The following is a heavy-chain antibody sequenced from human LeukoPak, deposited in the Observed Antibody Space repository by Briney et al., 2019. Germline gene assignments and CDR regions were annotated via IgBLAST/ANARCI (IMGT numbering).Heavy chain of an antibody. Sequence: SETLSLTCTVSSASISAYYWSWIRQPPGRELEWIGYFSYSGSASYNPSLKSRVTMSLDASKNQFSLRLSSVTAADTAVYYCARHLTGDRRSHFDYWGQGTLVTVSS. CDR3: ARHLTGDRRSHFDY. D-gene: IGHD3-9*01. CDR2: FSYSGSA. V-gene: IGHV4-59*08. CDR1: SASISAYY. J-gene: IGHJ4*02.